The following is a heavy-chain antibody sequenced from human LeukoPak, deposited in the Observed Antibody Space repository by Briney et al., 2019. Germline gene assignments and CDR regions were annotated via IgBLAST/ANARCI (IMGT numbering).Heavy chain of an antibody. Sequence: SETLSLTCTVSGGSISSRSHHWGWIRRPPGKGLEWIGNIYYSGSTFYNPSLKSRVTISVDTSQEQFSLKLSSVTAADTAVYYCAREGWGYNDGRGSFDYWGQGTLVTVSS. CDR3: AREGWGYNDGRGSFDY. D-gene: IGHD3-22*01. V-gene: IGHV4-39*02. CDR2: IYYSGST. J-gene: IGHJ4*02. CDR1: GGSISSRSHH.